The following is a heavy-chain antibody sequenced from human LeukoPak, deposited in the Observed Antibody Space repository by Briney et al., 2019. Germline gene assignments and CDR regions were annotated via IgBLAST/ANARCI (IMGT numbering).Heavy chain of an antibody. V-gene: IGHV4-59*01. D-gene: IGHD6-13*01. CDR3: ARASIAAAFDY. CDR2: IYYSGSA. Sequence: KPSETLSLTCTVSGGSISSYYWSWIRQPPGKGLEWIGYIYYSGSANYNPSLKSRVTISVDTSKNQFSLKLSSVTAADTAVYYCARASIAAAFDYWGQGTLVTVSS. CDR1: GGSISSYY. J-gene: IGHJ4*02.